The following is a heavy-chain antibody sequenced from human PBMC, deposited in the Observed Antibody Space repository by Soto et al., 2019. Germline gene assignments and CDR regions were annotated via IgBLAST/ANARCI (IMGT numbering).Heavy chain of an antibody. Sequence: GGSLRLSCAASGFNFSNHWMHWVRQRPAEGLVWVSRITSDGKSKAYAESVKGRFAISRDNAKNTLYLQMNGLTAENTAVYYCARESGDWPLNWFDPWGQGTLVTVSS. D-gene: IGHD2-21*02. CDR1: GFNFSNHW. CDR3: ARESGDWPLNWFDP. V-gene: IGHV3-74*01. CDR2: ITSDGKSK. J-gene: IGHJ5*02.